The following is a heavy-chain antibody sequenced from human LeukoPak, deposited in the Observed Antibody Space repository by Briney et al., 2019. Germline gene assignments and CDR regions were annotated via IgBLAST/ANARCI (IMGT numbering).Heavy chain of an antibody. CDR3: ARSAAGSIYYYYGMDV. D-gene: IGHD6-13*01. CDR1: GGSFSGYY. CDR2: IYTSGST. V-gene: IGHV4-59*10. Sequence: PSETLSLTCAVYGGSFSGYYWSWIRQPAGKGLEWIGRIYTSGSTNYNPSLKSRVTMSVDTSKNQFSLKLSSVTAADTAVYYCARSAAGSIYYYYGMDVWGQGTTVTVSS. J-gene: IGHJ6*02.